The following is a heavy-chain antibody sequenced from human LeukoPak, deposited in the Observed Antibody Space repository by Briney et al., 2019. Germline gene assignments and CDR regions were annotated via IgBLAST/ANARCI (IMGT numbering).Heavy chain of an antibody. CDR2: LSGSGITT. CDR3: AKGIDSSGWSYFDY. V-gene: IGHV3-23*01. D-gene: IGHD6-19*01. J-gene: IGHJ4*01. Sequence: QTGGSLRLSCAASGFTFSNSAMSWVRQAPGKGLEWVSTLSGSGITTYYADSVKGRFTISRDNSKNTLYLQMNSLRAEDTAVYYCAKGIDSSGWSYFDYWGHGTLVTVSS. CDR1: GFTFSNSA.